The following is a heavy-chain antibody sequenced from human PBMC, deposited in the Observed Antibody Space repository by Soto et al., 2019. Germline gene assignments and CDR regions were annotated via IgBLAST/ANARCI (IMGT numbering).Heavy chain of an antibody. D-gene: IGHD6-6*01. CDR3: AKDKVAARPYYFDY. CDR1: GFTFDDYA. V-gene: IGHV3-9*01. J-gene: IGHJ4*02. Sequence: EVQLVESGGGLVQPGRSLRLSCAASGFTFDDYAMHWVRQAPGKGLAWVSGISWNSGSIGYADSVKGRFTISRDNAKNSLYLQMNSLRAEDTALYYCAKDKVAARPYYFDYWGQGTLVTVSS. CDR2: ISWNSGSI.